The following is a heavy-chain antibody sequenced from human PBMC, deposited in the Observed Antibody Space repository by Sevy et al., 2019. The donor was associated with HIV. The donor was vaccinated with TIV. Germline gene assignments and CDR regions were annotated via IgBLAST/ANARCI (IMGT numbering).Heavy chain of an antibody. CDR2: IWYDGSNK. D-gene: IGHD3-22*01. CDR1: GFTFSSYG. Sequence: GGSLRLSCAASGFTFSSYGMHWVRQAPGKGLEWVAVIWYDGSNKYYADSVKGRFTISRDNSNNTLYLQMNSLRAEDTAVYYCARDLGYYYDSSPPTGFDYWGQGTLVTVSS. V-gene: IGHV3-33*01. J-gene: IGHJ4*02. CDR3: ARDLGYYYDSSPPTGFDY.